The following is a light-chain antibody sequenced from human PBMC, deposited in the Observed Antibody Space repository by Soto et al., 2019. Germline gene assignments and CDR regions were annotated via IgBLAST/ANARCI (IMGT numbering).Light chain of an antibody. CDR2: GAS. Sequence: IVMTQSPATLSVSPGERATLSCRASQSVRSNLAWYQQKPGQAPRLLIYGASTRATGIPARFSGSGSGTDFTLTISSLQPEDFATYYCQQTYSIPLTFGQGTKVDIK. J-gene: IGKJ1*01. V-gene: IGKV3-15*01. CDR3: QQTYSIPLT. CDR1: QSVRSN.